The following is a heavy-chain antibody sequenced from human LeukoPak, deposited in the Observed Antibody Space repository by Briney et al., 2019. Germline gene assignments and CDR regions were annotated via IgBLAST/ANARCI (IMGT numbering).Heavy chain of an antibody. Sequence: SETLSLTCTVSGGSISPHSWSWIRQPPGKGLESVGFIYNSGGSDYNPSLNGRLTMSVDTSKNQLSLKLRSVTAADTAVYYCARLSHIAAAGSYSYHALDVWGQGTTVTVSS. J-gene: IGHJ6*02. CDR1: GGSISPHS. CDR2: IYNSGGS. CDR3: ARLSHIAAAGSYSYHALDV. V-gene: IGHV4-59*08. D-gene: IGHD6-13*01.